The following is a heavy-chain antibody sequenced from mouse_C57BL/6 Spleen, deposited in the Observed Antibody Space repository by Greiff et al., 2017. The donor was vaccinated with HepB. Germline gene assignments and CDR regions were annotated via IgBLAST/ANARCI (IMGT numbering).Heavy chain of an antibody. CDR2: INYDGSST. Sequence: EVMLVESEGGLVQPGSSMKLSCTASGFTFSDYYMAWVRQVPEKGLEWVANINYDGSSTYYLDSLKSRFIISRDNAKNNLYLQMSHLKSEDTAMYYCAREGDYGSSYVGYFDVWGTGTTVTVSS. CDR3: AREGDYGSSYVGYFDV. D-gene: IGHD1-1*01. V-gene: IGHV5-16*01. J-gene: IGHJ1*03. CDR1: GFTFSDYY.